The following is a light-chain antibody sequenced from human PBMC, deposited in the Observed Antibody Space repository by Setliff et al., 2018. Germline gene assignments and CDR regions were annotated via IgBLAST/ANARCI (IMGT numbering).Light chain of an antibody. CDR2: DVS. Sequence: QSALTQPASVSGSPGQSITISCTGTSSDVGGYNYVSWYQQHPGKAPKLMIYDVSKRPSGVSNRFSGSKSGNTASLTISGLQAEDEADYYCSSYTGSSPDVFGTGTKGTVL. V-gene: IGLV2-14*01. CDR1: SSDVGGYNY. CDR3: SSYTGSSPDV. J-gene: IGLJ1*01.